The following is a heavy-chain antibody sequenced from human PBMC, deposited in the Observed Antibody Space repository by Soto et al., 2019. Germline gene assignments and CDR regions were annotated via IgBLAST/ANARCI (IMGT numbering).Heavy chain of an antibody. D-gene: IGHD2-15*01. J-gene: IGHJ3*01. CDR3: ARQQYTVVTAFDV. CDR1: GGSITTYY. CDR2: VSYSGKT. Sequence: QVQLQESGPGLVKTSDTLSLTCTVSGGSITTYYWSWIRQPPGEGLEWIGYVSYSGKTGYYPSLKSRVSMSIDTSKNEFSLKLTSLTAADAATYYCARQQYTVVTAFDVWGQGTTVAVSS. V-gene: IGHV4-59*07.